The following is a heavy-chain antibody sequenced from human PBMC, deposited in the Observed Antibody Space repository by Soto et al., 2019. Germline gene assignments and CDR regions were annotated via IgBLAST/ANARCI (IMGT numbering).Heavy chain of an antibody. D-gene: IGHD2-21*02. CDR3: ARGLSAAMVVTCCFDS. J-gene: IGHJ4*02. Sequence: QVHLQESGPGLVKPSQTLSLTCTVSGDSISSSDYYWSWNRQPPGQGLEWIGYIYSSGNTYYNPSLQSRHTISVDTSKNQVTLKLNSVTAADTALYYCARGLSAAMVVTCCFDSWGQGTLVTVSS. V-gene: IGHV4-31*02. CDR1: GDSISSSDYY. CDR2: IYSSGNT.